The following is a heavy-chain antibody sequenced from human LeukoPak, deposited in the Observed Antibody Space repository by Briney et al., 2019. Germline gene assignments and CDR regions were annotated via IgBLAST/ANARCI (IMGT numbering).Heavy chain of an antibody. D-gene: IGHD3-3*01. J-gene: IGHJ4*02. Sequence: GGSLRLSCAASGFTFTSAWMSWVRQAPGKGLEWVGRIKGKTAAGAPDYVASVKGRFTISRDDSKNTLFLQMNSLKTEDTAVYYCITGDYDFWSGFYSPNHYFDYWGQGTLVTVSS. CDR3: ITGDYDFWSGFYSPNHYFDY. CDR1: GFTFTSAW. CDR2: IKGKTAAGAP. V-gene: IGHV3-15*01.